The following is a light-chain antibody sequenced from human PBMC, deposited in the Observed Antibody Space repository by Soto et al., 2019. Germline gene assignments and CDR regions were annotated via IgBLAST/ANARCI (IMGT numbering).Light chain of an antibody. V-gene: IGKV1-5*03. CDR3: QEYNSYSSIT. J-gene: IGKJ5*01. CDR2: KAS. CDR1: QSINNW. Sequence: DIQMTQSPSTLSASVGDRVTITCRASQSINNWLAWYQQKPGKAPKILTYKASTLENGVPPRFSGSGSGTEFTLTISSLQPDDFATYYCQEYNSYSSITFGQGTRLEIK.